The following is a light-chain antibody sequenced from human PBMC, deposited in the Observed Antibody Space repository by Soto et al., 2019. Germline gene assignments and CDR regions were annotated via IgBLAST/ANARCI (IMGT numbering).Light chain of an antibody. CDR2: FGS. Sequence: DIVMTQSPLSLPVTPGEPASISCRSSQSLLHSNGYNYLDWYLQKPGQSPQLLIYFGSNRASGVHDRFSGSGSGTDFTLKISRVEAEDFGVYYCMQALQTPPWTFGQGTKVEI. CDR1: QSLLHSNGYNY. J-gene: IGKJ1*01. CDR3: MQALQTPPWT. V-gene: IGKV2-28*01.